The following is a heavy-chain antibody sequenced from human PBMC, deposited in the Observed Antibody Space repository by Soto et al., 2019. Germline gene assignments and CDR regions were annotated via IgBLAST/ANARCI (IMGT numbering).Heavy chain of an antibody. V-gene: IGHV1-8*01. D-gene: IGHD3-3*01. CDR2: MNPNSGNT. J-gene: IGHJ6*03. CDR3: ARGLKGVVRYSYYYYMDV. Sequence: ASVKVSCKASGYTFTSYDINWVRQATGQGLEWMGWMNPNSGNTGYAQKFQGRVTMTRNTSISTAYMELSSLRSEDTAVYYCARGLKGVVRYSYYYYMDVWGKGTTVTVSS. CDR1: GYTFTSYD.